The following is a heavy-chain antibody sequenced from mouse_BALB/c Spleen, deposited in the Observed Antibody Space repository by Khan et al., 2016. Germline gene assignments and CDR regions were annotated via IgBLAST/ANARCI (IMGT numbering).Heavy chain of an antibody. Sequence: EVQLVESGGGLVQPKGSLKISCAASGFTFNTYAMNWVRQAPGKGLEWVGRIRSKSNKYATYYDDSMKDRITISRDDSHSMLYMEMNNLKTEDTAFYYCVRHPFVYWGQGTLVTVSA. J-gene: IGHJ3*01. CDR2: IRSKSNKYAT. V-gene: IGHV10-1*02. CDR1: GFTFNTYA. CDR3: VRHPFVY.